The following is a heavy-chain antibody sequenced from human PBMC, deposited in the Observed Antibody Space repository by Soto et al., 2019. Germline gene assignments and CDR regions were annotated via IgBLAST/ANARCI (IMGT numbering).Heavy chain of an antibody. CDR1: GYTFTGYY. CDR3: ARSSFFIAAAYFDY. CDR2: INPNSGGT. Sequence: ASMKVSCKASGYTFTGYYMHWVRQAPGQGLEWMGWINPNSGGTNYAQKFQGWVTMTRDTSISTAYMELSRLRSDDTAVYYCARSSFFIAAAYFDYWGQGTLVTVSS. J-gene: IGHJ4*02. D-gene: IGHD6-13*01. V-gene: IGHV1-2*04.